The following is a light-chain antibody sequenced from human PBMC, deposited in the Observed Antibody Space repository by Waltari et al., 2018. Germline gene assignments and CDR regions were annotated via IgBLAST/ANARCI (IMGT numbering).Light chain of an antibody. CDR2: EVT. J-gene: IGLJ2*01. CDR3: SSFSTSSTLLL. V-gene: IGLV2-14*01. CDR1: SSDVGGHNY. Sequence: QSVLSQPASVSESPGQSISISCTGTSSDVGGHNYVSWYQQHPGKAPKLLIYEVTNRPAGVSNRFSGSKSGNAASLTISGLQAEDEGDYYCSSFSTSSTLLLFGGGTKLTVL.